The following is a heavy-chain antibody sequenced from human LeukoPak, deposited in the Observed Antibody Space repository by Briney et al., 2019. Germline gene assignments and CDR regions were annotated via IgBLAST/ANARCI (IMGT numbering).Heavy chain of an antibody. J-gene: IGHJ4*02. Sequence: SETLSLTCTVSGGSISSGDYYWSWIRQPPGKGLEWIGYIYYSGSTYYNPSLKSRVTISVDTSKNQFSLKLSSVTAADTAVSYGARARNSGYYYDSSVYYNFNYWGQGTLVTVSP. CDR3: ARARNSGYYYDSSVYYNFNY. CDR1: GGSISSGDYY. V-gene: IGHV4-30-4*08. CDR2: IYYSGST. D-gene: IGHD3-22*01.